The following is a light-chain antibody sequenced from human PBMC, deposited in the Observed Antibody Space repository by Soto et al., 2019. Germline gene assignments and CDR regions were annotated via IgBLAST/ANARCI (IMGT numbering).Light chain of an antibody. CDR3: QQYDSFSST. CDR2: DSS. CDR1: QSISTW. V-gene: IGKV1-5*01. J-gene: IGKJ5*01. Sequence: DIQRTQSPSTLSASVGDIVTITCRASQSISTWLAWYQQKPGRAPKLLIYDSSSLESGVPSRFSGSGSGTEFSLTISSLQPDDFATYYCQQYDSFSSTCGQGTRLDIK.